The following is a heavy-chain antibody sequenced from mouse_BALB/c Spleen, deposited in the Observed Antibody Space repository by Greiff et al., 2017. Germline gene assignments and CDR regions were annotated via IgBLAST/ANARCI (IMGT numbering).Heavy chain of an antibody. V-gene: IGHV5-15*02. Sequence: EVMLVESGGGLVQPGGSRKLSCAASGFTFSDYGMAWVRQAPGKGPEWVAFISNLAYSIYYADTVTGRFTISRENAKNTLYLEMSSLRSEDTAMYDCARGGKRGQNYFDYWGQGTTLTVSS. CDR3: ARGGKRGQNYFDY. CDR2: ISNLAYSI. CDR1: GFTFSDYG. J-gene: IGHJ2*01. D-gene: IGHD3-3*01.